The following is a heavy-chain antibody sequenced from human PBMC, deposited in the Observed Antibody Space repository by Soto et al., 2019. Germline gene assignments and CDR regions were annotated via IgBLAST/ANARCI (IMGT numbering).Heavy chain of an antibody. Sequence: PSETLSFTCTVSGGSISSYYWSWIRQPPGKGLEWIGYIYYSGSTNYNPSVKGRFTISRDNSKNTLYLQMNSLRAEDTAVYYCAKAPSRITMIVVVTLPDYRGQGTPVTVSS. J-gene: IGHJ4*02. CDR3: AKAPSRITMIVVVTLPDY. CDR1: GGSISSYY. D-gene: IGHD3-22*01. CDR2: IYYSGST. V-gene: IGHV4-59*01.